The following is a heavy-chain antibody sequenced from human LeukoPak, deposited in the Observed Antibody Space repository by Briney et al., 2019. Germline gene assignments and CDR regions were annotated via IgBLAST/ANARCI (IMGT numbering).Heavy chain of an antibody. J-gene: IGHJ4*02. Sequence: SETLSLTCTVSGGSISSYYWSWIRQPPGKGLEWIGYIYYSGSTNYNPSLKSRVTISVDTSKNQFSLRLSSVTAADTAVYYCARPMLRGIIIGTFDYWGQGTLVTVSS. D-gene: IGHD3-10*01. CDR1: GGSISSYY. CDR2: IYYSGST. CDR3: ARPMLRGIIIGTFDY. V-gene: IGHV4-59*08.